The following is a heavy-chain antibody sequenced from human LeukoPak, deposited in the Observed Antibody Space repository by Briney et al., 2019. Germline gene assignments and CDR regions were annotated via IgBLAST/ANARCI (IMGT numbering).Heavy chain of an antibody. CDR2: ISYDGSNK. Sequence: GGSLRLSCAASGFTFSSYAMHWVRQAPGKGLEWVAVISYDGSNKYYADSVKGRFTISRDNSKNTLYLQMNSLRPEDTAVYFCAKSIGAVGDYWGQGTLVTVSS. J-gene: IGHJ4*02. CDR3: AKSIGAVGDY. V-gene: IGHV3-30-3*01. CDR1: GFTFSSYA. D-gene: IGHD6-6*01.